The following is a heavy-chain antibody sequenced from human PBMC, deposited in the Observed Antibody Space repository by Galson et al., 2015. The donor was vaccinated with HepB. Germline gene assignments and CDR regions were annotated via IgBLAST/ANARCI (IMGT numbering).Heavy chain of an antibody. J-gene: IGHJ5*02. Sequence: TLSLTCTVSDGSISGSSDFWGWIRQPPGKGLEWIGHIYYTGTTHSNPSLKSRVTISVDTSKNQFSLSLRSLTAADTAIYFCARKTFNYFDP. CDR1: DGSISGSSDF. CDR2: IYYTGTT. D-gene: IGHD5-24*01. CDR3: ARKTFNYFDP. V-gene: IGHV4-39*01.